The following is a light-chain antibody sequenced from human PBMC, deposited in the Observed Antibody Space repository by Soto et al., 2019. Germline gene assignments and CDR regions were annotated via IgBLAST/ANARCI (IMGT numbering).Light chain of an antibody. J-gene: IGKJ4*01. CDR3: QQCDDWPLT. Sequence: EKVMTQSPATLSVSPGERATLSCRASQNVNSNLVWYQQKPGQAPRLLIYGASTRATGIPARFSGSASGTEFPLTISSLQSEDFAVYYCQQCDDWPLTFGGGTKVEIK. CDR1: QNVNSN. V-gene: IGKV3-15*01. CDR2: GAS.